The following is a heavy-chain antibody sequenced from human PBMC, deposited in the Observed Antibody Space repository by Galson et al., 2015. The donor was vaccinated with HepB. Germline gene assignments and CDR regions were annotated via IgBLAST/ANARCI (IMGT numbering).Heavy chain of an antibody. CDR3: ARDIGQGGALEI. Sequence: SLRLSCAASGFTVNNYYMSWVRQAPGKGLEWVSVIYSGGSTYYSDSVKGRFTVSRDNSKNALSLQMNSLRAEDTAVYYCARDIGQGGALEIWGQGTMVTVCS. CDR1: GFTVNNYY. D-gene: IGHD1-26*01. CDR2: IYSGGST. J-gene: IGHJ3*02. V-gene: IGHV3-66*01.